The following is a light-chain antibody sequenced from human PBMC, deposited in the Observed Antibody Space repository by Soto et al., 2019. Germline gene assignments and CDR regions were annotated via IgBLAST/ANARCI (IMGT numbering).Light chain of an antibody. V-gene: IGLV1-40*01. CDR3: QSYDSTLSGYV. J-gene: IGLJ1*01. CDR2: GNS. Sequence: QSVLTQPPSVSGAPGQRVTISCTGSSSNIGTGYDVHWYQQLPGTAPKLLIYGNSDRPSGVPDRFYGSKSGTSASLAITGLQAEDEADYYCQSYDSTLSGYVVGTGTKVTVL. CDR1: SSNIGTGYD.